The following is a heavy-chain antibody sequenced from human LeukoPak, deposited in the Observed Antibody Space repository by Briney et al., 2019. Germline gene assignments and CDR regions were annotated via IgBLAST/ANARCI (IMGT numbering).Heavy chain of an antibody. Sequence: SGGSLRLSCAASRFSFSNYDMHWVRQAPGKGLERVAIIWYDGSNKYYGDSVKGRFTISRDNSKNTLYLQMNSLRAEDTAMYYCATMDVWGQGTTVTVSS. J-gene: IGHJ6*02. V-gene: IGHV3-33*01. CDR1: RFSFSNYD. CDR3: ATMDV. CDR2: IWYDGSNK.